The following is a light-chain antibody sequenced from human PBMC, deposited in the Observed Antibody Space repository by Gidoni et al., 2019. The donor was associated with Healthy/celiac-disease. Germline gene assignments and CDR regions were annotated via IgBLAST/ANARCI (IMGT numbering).Light chain of an antibody. Sequence: EIVLTQSPATLSLSPGARATLSCRASQSVSRYLAWYQQKPGQAPRLLIYDASNRATGIPARFSGSGSGTDFTLTISSLEPEDFAVYYCQQRSNWLYSFXQXTKLEIK. J-gene: IGKJ2*03. V-gene: IGKV3-11*01. CDR1: QSVSRY. CDR2: DAS. CDR3: QQRSNWLYS.